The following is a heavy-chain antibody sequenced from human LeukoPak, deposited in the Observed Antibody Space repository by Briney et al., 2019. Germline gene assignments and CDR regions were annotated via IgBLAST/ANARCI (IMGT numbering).Heavy chain of an antibody. J-gene: IGHJ4*02. Sequence: GGSLRLSCAASGFTFGSYSMNWVRQAPGKGLEWVAIMDEYGSDIFYVESVKGRFIISRANARNSLYLQMNNLRAEDTAVYYCARPRGCGSARCNNFDYWGQGTLVTVSS. V-gene: IGHV3-7*01. CDR2: MDEYGSDI. CDR3: ARPRGCGSARCNNFDY. CDR1: GFTFGSYS. D-gene: IGHD2-2*01.